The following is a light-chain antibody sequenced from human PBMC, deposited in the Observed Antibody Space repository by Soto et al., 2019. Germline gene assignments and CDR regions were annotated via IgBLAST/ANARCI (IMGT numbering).Light chain of an antibody. CDR1: QGISSY. CDR3: QQYSSYSAWT. CDR2: DAS. J-gene: IGKJ1*01. V-gene: IGKV1-9*01. Sequence: DIQLTQSPSFLSASVGDRVTITCRASQGISSYLAWYQQKPGKAPKLLIYDASSLQSGVPPRFSGSGSGTEFPLTIRSLQPDDIATYYCQQYSSYSAWTFGEGTKVDIK.